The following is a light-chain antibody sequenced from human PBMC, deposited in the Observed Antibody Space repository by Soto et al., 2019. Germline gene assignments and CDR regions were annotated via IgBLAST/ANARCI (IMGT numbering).Light chain of an antibody. CDR1: SSDIGGYDS. Sequence: QSALTQPASVSGSPGQSITISCTGSSSDIGGYDSVSWYQQHPGRAPKLIIYDVTNRPSGISDRFPGSKSGNTASLTISGLQAEDEADYYCNSYTVTTTPGYVFGAGTKLTVL. CDR3: NSYTVTTTPGYV. CDR2: DVT. J-gene: IGLJ1*01. V-gene: IGLV2-14*03.